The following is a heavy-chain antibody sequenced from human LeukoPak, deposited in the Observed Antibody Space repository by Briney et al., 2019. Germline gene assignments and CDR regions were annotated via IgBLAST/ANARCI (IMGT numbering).Heavy chain of an antibody. CDR1: GFTFTSSA. D-gene: IGHD3-22*01. J-gene: IGHJ3*02. CDR3: AADPSTYYYDSSGYSAFDN. Sequence: GTSVKVSCKASGFTFTSSAMQWVRQARGQRLEWIGWIVVGSGNTNYAQKFQERVTITRDMSTSTAYMELSSLRSEDTAVYYCAADPSTYYYDSSGYSAFDNWGQGTMVTVSS. CDR2: IVVGSGNT. V-gene: IGHV1-58*02.